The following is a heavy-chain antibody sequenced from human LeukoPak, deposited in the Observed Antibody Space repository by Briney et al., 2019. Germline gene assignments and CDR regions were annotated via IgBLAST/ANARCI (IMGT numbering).Heavy chain of an antibody. CDR3: AGQLELRFLEWLFDY. V-gene: IGHV3-30*03. J-gene: IGHJ4*02. CDR1: GFTFSSYG. D-gene: IGHD3-3*01. Sequence: GGSLRLSCAASGFTFSSYGMHWVRQAPGEGLEWVAVISYDGSNKYYADSVKGRFTISRDNSKNTLYLQMNSLRAEDTAVYYCAGQLELRFLEWLFDYWGQGTLVTVSS. CDR2: ISYDGSNK.